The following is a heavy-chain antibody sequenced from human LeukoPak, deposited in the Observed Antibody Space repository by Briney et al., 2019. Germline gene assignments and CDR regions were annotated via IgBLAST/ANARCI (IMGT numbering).Heavy chain of an antibody. V-gene: IGHV4-31*03. Sequence: PSQTLSLTCTVSGGSISSGGWYWSWIRQHPGKGLEWIGYIYYSGSTYYNPSLKSRVTISVDTSKNQFSLNLSSVTAADTAVYYCARDRMSYDILTGPTIRDAFDIWGQGTMVTVSS. CDR2: IYYSGST. CDR1: GGSISSGGWY. J-gene: IGHJ3*02. CDR3: ARDRMSYDILTGPTIRDAFDI. D-gene: IGHD3-9*01.